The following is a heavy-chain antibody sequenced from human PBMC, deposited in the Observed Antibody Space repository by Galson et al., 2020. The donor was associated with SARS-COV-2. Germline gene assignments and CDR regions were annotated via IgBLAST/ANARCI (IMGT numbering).Heavy chain of an antibody. CDR3: ARYDYDFWNWNFDY. D-gene: IGHD3-3*01. J-gene: IGHJ4*02. Sequence: ETSETLSLTCSVSSVSISSSRYYWGWIRQPPGKGLEWIGSIYYSGRTFYNPSLESRVTISVDTSKNQVSLKVNSVTAADTAVYYCARYDYDFWNWNFDYWGQGTLVTVSS. CDR1: SVSISSSRYY. V-gene: IGHV4-39*01. CDR2: IYYSGRT.